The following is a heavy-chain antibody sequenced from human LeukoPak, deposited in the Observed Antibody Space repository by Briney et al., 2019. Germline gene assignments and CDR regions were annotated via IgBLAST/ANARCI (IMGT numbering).Heavy chain of an antibody. CDR1: GFTFSSYA. V-gene: IGHV3-23*01. J-gene: IGHJ5*02. D-gene: IGHD6-19*01. Sequence: PGGSLRLSCAASGFTFSSYAMSWVRQAPGKGLGWVSAISGSGGSTYYADSVKGRFTISRDNSKNTLYLQMNSLRAEDTAVYYCAKDPRSSGWNPNWFDPWGQGTLVTVSS. CDR3: AKDPRSSGWNPNWFDP. CDR2: ISGSGGST.